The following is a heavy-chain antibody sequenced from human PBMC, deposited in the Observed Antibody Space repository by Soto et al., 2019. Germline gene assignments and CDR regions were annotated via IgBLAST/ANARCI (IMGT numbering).Heavy chain of an antibody. CDR3: ARDRSADRFVQYFQH. D-gene: IGHD6-19*01. CDR1: GFIFTSYS. V-gene: IGHV3-21*01. Sequence: EVQLVESGGGLVQRGGSLRLSCAASGFIFTSYSMVWVRLAPGKGLEWVSSISSGSEFIYYADSVKGRFTISRDNAQNSMYLQLNSLTSEDTAVYYCARDRSADRFVQYFQHWGPGTLVTVSS. CDR2: ISSGSEFI. J-gene: IGHJ1*01.